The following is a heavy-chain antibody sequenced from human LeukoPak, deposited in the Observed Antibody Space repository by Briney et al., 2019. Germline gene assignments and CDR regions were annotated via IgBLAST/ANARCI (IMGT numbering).Heavy chain of an antibody. CDR3: AMTDRYAGRPFDY. V-gene: IGHV1-24*01. Sequence: SVKVSRKVSGSSLIELAMHWVRQAPGKGLEWVGSFDPEDGEDGETHYAQKFQGRVTMTEDASTDTAYMELTSLSSEDTALYYCAMTDRYAGRPFDYWGQGTLVTVSS. CDR1: GSSLIELA. CDR2: FDPEDGEDGET. J-gene: IGHJ4*02. D-gene: IGHD3-9*01.